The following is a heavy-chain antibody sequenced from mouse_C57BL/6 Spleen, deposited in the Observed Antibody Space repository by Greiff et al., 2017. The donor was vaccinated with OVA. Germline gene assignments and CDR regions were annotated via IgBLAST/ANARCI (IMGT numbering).Heavy chain of an antibody. D-gene: IGHD2-1*01. CDR3: AGDGIYYGSCWYFDV. J-gene: IGHJ1*03. CDR2: ISDGGSYT. CDR1: GFTFSSYS. Sequence: EVMLVESGAGLVKPGGSLKLSCAASGFTFSSYSMTWVRQTPGKRLEWVATISDGGSYTYYPDNVKGRFTITRDNAKNNPYLQMSHLKSEDTAVYYGAGDGIYYGSCWYFDVWGTGTTVTVSS. V-gene: IGHV5-4*01.